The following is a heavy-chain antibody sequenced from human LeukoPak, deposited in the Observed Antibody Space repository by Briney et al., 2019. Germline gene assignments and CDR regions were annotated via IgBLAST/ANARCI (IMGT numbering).Heavy chain of an antibody. CDR3: ARSYGDYVFDY. Sequence: KTSETLSLTCTVSGYSISSGYYWGWIRQPPGKGLEWIGSIYHSGSTYYNPSLKSRVTISVDTSKNQFSLKLSSVTAADTAVYYCARSYGDYVFDYWGQGTLVTVSS. CDR2: IYHSGST. D-gene: IGHD4-17*01. V-gene: IGHV4-38-2*02. J-gene: IGHJ4*02. CDR1: GYSISSGYY.